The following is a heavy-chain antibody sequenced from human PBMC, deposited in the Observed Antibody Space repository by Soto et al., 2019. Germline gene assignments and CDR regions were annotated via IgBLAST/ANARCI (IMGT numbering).Heavy chain of an antibody. J-gene: IGHJ4*02. Sequence: EVQLLESGGGLVQPGGSLRLSCAASGFTFSSYAMSWVRQAPGKGLEWVSAISGSGGSTYYADSVKGRFTISRDNSKNTLYLQMNSLRAEDTALYYCAKDRRAVVGPDLGWGQGTLVTVSS. D-gene: IGHD1-26*01. V-gene: IGHV3-23*01. CDR2: ISGSGGST. CDR3: AKDRRAVVGPDLG. CDR1: GFTFSSYA.